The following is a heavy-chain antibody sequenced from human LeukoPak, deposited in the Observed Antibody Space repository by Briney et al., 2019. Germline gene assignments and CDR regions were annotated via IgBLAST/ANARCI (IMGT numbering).Heavy chain of an antibody. Sequence: ASETLSLTCNVSGDSISSGSYYWSWIRQPAGKGLKWIGRVYGSRTTNYNPSLKSRVTMSVDTSKNQFSLNLKSVTAADTAVYYCARGLRYYYDSSGYYNWFDPWGQGTLVTVSS. CDR1: GDSISSGSYY. J-gene: IGHJ5*02. D-gene: IGHD3-22*01. CDR3: ARGLRYYYDSSGYYNWFDP. V-gene: IGHV4-61*02. CDR2: VYGSRTT.